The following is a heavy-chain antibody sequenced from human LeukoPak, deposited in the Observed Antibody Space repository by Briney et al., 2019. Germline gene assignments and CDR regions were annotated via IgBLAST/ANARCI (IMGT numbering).Heavy chain of an antibody. J-gene: IGHJ5*02. V-gene: IGHV3-48*04. CDR3: AREGGQLLSTTNWFDP. CDR1: GFTFSSYS. Sequence: GGSLRLSCAASGFTFSSYSMNWVRQAPGKRLEWVSYISSSSSTIYYADSVKGRFTISRDNAKNSLYLQMNSLRAEDTAVYYCAREGGQLLSTTNWFDPWGQGTLVTVSS. CDR2: ISSSSSTI. D-gene: IGHD2-2*01.